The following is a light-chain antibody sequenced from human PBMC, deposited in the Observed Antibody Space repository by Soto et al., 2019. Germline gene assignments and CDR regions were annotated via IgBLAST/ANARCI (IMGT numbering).Light chain of an antibody. V-gene: IGLV2-14*01. J-gene: IGLJ3*02. CDR2: EVT. CDR3: TSFTTAATWV. Sequence: QSVPTQPASVSGSPGQSITISCTGTSSDVGGYNYVSWYQQHPGKAPKLLIHEVTNRPSGVSNRFSGSKSGNTASLTISGLQAEDEADYYCTSFTTAATWVFGGGTKLTVL. CDR1: SSDVGGYNY.